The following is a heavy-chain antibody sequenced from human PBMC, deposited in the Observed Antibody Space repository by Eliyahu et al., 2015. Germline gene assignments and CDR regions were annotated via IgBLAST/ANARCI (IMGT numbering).Heavy chain of an antibody. J-gene: IGHJ4*02. V-gene: IGHV3-30-3*01. Sequence: QVQLVESGGGVVQPGRSLRLSCAASGFTFSSYAMHWVRQAPGKGLEWVAVISYDGSNKYYADSVKGRFTISRDNSKNTLYLQMNSLRAEDTAVYYCARAKDTMIVDGCDYWGQGTLVTVSS. CDR2: ISYDGSNK. CDR3: ARAKDTMIVDGCDY. CDR1: GFTFSSYA. D-gene: IGHD3-22*01.